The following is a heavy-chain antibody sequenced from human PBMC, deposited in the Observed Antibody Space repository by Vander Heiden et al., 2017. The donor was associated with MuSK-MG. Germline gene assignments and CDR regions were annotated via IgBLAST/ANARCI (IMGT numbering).Heavy chain of an antibody. CDR3: VRVPFFDFHFDS. Sequence: QVQLVESGGGLVKPGGSLRLSGGVSGFPFSDYYMSWVRQAPGKGLEWISYISNTSTYINYADSVKGRFAISRDNAKNSLYLQMNSLRAEDTAVYYCVRVPFFDFHFDSWGQGTLVTVSS. J-gene: IGHJ4*02. CDR2: ISNTSTYI. D-gene: IGHD3-9*01. CDR1: GFPFSDYY. V-gene: IGHV3-11*06.